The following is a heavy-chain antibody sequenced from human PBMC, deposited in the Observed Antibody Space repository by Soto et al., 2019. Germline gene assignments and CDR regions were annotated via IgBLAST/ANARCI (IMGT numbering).Heavy chain of an antibody. J-gene: IGHJ4*02. Sequence: ASVKVSCKASGGTFSSYAISWVRQAPGQGLEWMGGIIPIFGTANYAQKFQGRVTITADESTSTAYMELSSLRSEDTAVYYCAINRGYCSGGSCYGDYYFDYWGQGTLVTVSS. D-gene: IGHD2-15*01. CDR1: GGTFSSYA. CDR3: AINRGYCSGGSCYGDYYFDY. CDR2: IIPIFGTA. V-gene: IGHV1-69*13.